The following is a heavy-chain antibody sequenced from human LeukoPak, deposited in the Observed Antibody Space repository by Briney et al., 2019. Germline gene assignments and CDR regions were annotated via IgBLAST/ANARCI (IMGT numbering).Heavy chain of an antibody. Sequence: GGSLRLSCAASGFTVSSNYMSWVRQAPGKGLEWVSVIYSGGSTYYADSVKGRFTISRDNSKNTLYLQMNSLRAEDTAVYYCARGAIDYDILTGYYTYNWFDPWGQGTLVTVSS. CDR3: ARGAIDYDILTGYYTYNWFDP. J-gene: IGHJ5*02. CDR1: GFTVSSNY. CDR2: IYSGGST. D-gene: IGHD3-9*01. V-gene: IGHV3-53*01.